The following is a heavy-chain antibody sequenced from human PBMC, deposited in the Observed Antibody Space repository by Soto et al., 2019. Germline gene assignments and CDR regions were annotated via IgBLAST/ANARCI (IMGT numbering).Heavy chain of an antibody. V-gene: IGHV3-30*02. CDR2: IWYDGSNK. Sequence: PGGSLRLSCAASGFTFSSYGMHWVRQAPGKGLEWVAVIWYDGSNKYYADSVKGRFTISRDNSKNTLYLQMNSLRAEDTAVYYCAKDSSGSHYFDYWGQGTLVTVSS. D-gene: IGHD3-22*01. CDR1: GFTFSSYG. CDR3: AKDSSGSHYFDY. J-gene: IGHJ4*02.